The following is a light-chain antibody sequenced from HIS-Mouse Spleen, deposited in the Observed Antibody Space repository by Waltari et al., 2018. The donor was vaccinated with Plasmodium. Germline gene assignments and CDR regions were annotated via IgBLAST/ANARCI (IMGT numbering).Light chain of an antibody. Sequence: QSALTPPASVSGSPGQSITIPCTGTSIDVGGSNYVSWYQQHPGKAPKLMIYDVSNRPSGVSNRFSGSKSGNTASLTISGLQAEDEADYYCSSYTSSSTLVFGGGTKLTVL. CDR2: DVS. V-gene: IGLV2-14*03. CDR1: SIDVGGSNY. CDR3: SSYTSSSTLV. J-gene: IGLJ2*01.